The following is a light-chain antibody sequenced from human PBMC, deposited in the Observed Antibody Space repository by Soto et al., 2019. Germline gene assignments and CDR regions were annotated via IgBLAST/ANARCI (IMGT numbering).Light chain of an antibody. CDR1: QSVRSSF. CDR3: QQYDSSPWT. J-gene: IGKJ1*01. V-gene: IGKV3-20*01. CDR2: GAS. Sequence: ESVLTQSPGTLSLSPGERATLSCRASQSVRSSFLAWYQLKPGQAPRLLIYGASSRATGIPDRFSGSGSRTDFTLTISRREHEDFAVYYCQQYDSSPWTYGQGTKVEIK.